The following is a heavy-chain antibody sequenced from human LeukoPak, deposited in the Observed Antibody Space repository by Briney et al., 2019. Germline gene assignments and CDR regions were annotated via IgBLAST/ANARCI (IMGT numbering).Heavy chain of an antibody. D-gene: IGHD2-2*01. CDR1: GFTFSSYA. CDR2: ISSNGGST. Sequence: GGSLRLSCSASGFTFSSYAMHWIRQAPGKGLEYVSAISSNGGSTYYADSVKGRFTISRDNSKNTLYLQMSSLRAEDTAVYYCHVLGYCSSTSCYVPRHFDYWGQGTLVTVSS. CDR3: HVLGYCSSTSCYVPRHFDY. J-gene: IGHJ4*02. V-gene: IGHV3-64D*06.